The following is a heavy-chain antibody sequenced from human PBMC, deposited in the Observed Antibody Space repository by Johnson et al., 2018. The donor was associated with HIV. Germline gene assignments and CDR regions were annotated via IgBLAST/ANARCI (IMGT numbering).Heavy chain of an antibody. V-gene: IGHV3-53*01. D-gene: IGHD6-19*01. CDR2: IYSGGRT. CDR1: EFTVSGGY. J-gene: IGHJ3*01. Sequence: VQLVESGGGLIQPGGSLRLSCAASEFTVSGGYMTWVRKAPGKGLEWVSFIYSGGRTYYADSVSGRFTISRDNPKNTLYLQMNRRRAEDTALYYCARDLRNSGWSNGFEVWGQGTRVTVSS. CDR3: ARDLRNSGWSNGFEV.